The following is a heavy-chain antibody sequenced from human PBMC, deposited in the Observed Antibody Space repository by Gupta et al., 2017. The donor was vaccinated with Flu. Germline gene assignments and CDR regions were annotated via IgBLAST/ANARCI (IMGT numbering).Heavy chain of an antibody. CDR2: ISSSGSAI. Sequence: MNWVRQAPGKRLEWDSYISSSGSAIYYADSVKGRFTISRDNAKNSLYLQMSSLRAEEDTAVYYCARGGAVAGTTIYDFDYWGQGTLVTVSS. V-gene: IGHV3-11*01. D-gene: IGHD6-19*01. CDR3: ARGGAVAGTTIYDFDY. J-gene: IGHJ4*02.